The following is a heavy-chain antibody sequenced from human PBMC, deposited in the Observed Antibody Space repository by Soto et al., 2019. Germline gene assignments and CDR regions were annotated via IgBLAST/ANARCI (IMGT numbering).Heavy chain of an antibody. CDR2: IYYSGST. CDR3: ARREGGGYCSGGSCYSGPVTINFDY. D-gene: IGHD2-15*01. V-gene: IGHV4-39*01. J-gene: IGHJ4*01. Sequence: QLQLQESGPGLVKPSETLSLTCTVSGGSISSSSYYWGWIRQPPGKGLEWIGSIYYSGSTYYNPSLKSRVTISVDTSKNQFSLKLSSVTAADTAVYYCARREGGGYCSGGSCYSGPVTINFDYWGHGTLVTVSS. CDR1: GGSISSSSYY.